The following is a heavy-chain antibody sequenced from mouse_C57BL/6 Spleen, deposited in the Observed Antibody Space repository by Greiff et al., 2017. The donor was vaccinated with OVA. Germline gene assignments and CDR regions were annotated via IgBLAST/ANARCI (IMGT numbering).Heavy chain of an antibody. D-gene: IGHD3-3*01. CDR1: GYAFSSSW. CDR2: IYPGDGDT. Sequence: QVQLQQSGPELVKPGASVKISCKASGYAFSSSWMNWVKQRPGKGLEWIGRIYPGDGDTNYNGKFKGKVTLTADKSSSTAYRQLSSLTSEDSAVYFCARKGLGPYFDDWGQGTTLTVSS. J-gene: IGHJ2*01. V-gene: IGHV1-82*01. CDR3: ARKGLGPYFDD.